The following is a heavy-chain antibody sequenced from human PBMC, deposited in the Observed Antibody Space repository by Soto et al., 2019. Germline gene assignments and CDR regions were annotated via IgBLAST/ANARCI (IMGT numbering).Heavy chain of an antibody. J-gene: IGHJ4*02. CDR1: GYTFTNYY. V-gene: IGHV1-46*01. CDR3: ARDEGAAKGYFDY. CDR2: INPSGGGT. Sequence: QVQLVESGAEVKKPGASVKVSCKASGYTFTNYYMHWVRQAPGQGLEWMGVINPSGGGTKYEQKCQGRVTMTRDTSTSTIYMELSSLKSEDTAVYYCARDEGAAKGYFDYWGQGTLVTVSS. D-gene: IGHD6-13*01.